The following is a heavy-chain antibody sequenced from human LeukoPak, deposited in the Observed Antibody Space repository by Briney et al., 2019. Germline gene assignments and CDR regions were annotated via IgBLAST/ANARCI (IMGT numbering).Heavy chain of an antibody. D-gene: IGHD5-18*01. V-gene: IGHV3-7*02. CDR2: IKPDGSEK. J-gene: IGHJ4*02. CDR1: GFTFSTYW. CDR3: ARGGYTFGY. Sequence: GGSLRLSCAASGFTFSTYWMSWVRQAPGKGLEWVANIKPDGSEKFYVDSVKGRFTISRDNAENSVHLQMNSLRAEDTAVYYCARGGYTFGYWGQGTLVTVSS.